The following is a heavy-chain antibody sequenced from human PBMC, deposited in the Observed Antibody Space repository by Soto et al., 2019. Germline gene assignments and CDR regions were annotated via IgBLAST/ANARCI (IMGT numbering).Heavy chain of an antibody. D-gene: IGHD3-22*01. CDR2: ISYDGSNK. CDR1: GFTFSSYG. V-gene: IGHV3-30*18. J-gene: IGHJ4*02. Sequence: QVQLVESGGGVVQPGRSLRLSCAASGFTFSSYGMHWVRQAPGKGLEWVAVISYDGSNKYYADSVKGRFTISRDNSKNTLYLQMNSLRAEDTSVYYCAKDVGDSSGYYVPGYWGQGTLVTVSS. CDR3: AKDVGDSSGYYVPGY.